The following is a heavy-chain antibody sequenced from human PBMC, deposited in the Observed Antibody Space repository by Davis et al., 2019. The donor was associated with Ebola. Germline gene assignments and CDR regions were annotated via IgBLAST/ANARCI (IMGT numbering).Heavy chain of an antibody. CDR1: GFTCGNYN. CDR3: VRGDFYDSSGSDHTFTDAFDI. D-gene: IGHD3-22*01. Sequence: GASLKISCLASGFTCGNYNMNWLRPTPGKVLEWVSYISTSGSTIYYADSVKGRFIISGDNAKNSLYLQMNSLRDEDTALYYCVRGDFYDSSGSDHTFTDAFDIWGQGTMVTVSS. J-gene: IGHJ3*02. CDR2: ISTSGSTI. V-gene: IGHV3-48*02.